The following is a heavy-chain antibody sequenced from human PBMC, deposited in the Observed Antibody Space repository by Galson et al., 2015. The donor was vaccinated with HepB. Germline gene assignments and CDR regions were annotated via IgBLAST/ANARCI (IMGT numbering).Heavy chain of an antibody. CDR1: GCSFWIGYR. Sequence: QSGAEVTKPGESLKLSCRGSGCSFWIGYRIGWVRQMPGKGLEWMGNIYPGDSDTRYSPSFQGQVTISADMSISTAYLQWSSLKASDTAMYYCARAPTSGWNPCYFAYWGQATLVTVSS. V-gene: IGHV5-51*03. CDR3: ARAPTSGWNPCYFAY. J-gene: IGHJ4*02. CDR2: IYPGDSDT. D-gene: IGHD6-19*01.